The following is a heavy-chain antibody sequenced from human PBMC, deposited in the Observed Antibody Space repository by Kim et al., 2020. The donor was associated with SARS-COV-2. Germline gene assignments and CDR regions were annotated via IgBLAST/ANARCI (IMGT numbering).Heavy chain of an antibody. D-gene: IGHD2-15*01. CDR2: IMWDSSRV. CDR3: VKDITPGGADV. V-gene: IGHV3-9*01. CDR1: GFTVDEHA. J-gene: IGHJ6*02. Sequence: GGSLRLSCAASGFTVDEHAMHWVRQAPGKGLEWVSAIMWDSSRVGYADSVKGRFTISRDNAKKSLFLQMNSLRPEDTALYYCVKDITPGGADVWGPGTTV.